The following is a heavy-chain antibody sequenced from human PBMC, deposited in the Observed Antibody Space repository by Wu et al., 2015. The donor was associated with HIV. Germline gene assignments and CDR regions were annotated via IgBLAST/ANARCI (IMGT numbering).Heavy chain of an antibody. J-gene: IGHJ5*02. CDR2: MNPNSGNT. V-gene: IGHV1-8*01. CDR1: GYTFTNYD. D-gene: IGHD5-24*01. CDR3: AYVATIRYWFDP. Sequence: QVRLVQSGAEVKKPGASVKVSCKASGYTFTNYDINWVRQATGQGLEWMGWMNPNSGNTGYAQKFRGRVTMTRNTSISTAYMELSSLRSEDTAVYYCAYVATIRYWFDPWGQGTPGHRLL.